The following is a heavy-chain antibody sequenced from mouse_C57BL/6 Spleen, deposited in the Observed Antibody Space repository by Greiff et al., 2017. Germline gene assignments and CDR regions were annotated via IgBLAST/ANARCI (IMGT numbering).Heavy chain of an antibody. CDR2: IDPSDSET. CDR3: ARGYGNYDYAMDY. J-gene: IGHJ4*01. CDR1: GYTFTSYW. Sequence: VQLQQPGAELVRPGSSVKLSCKASGYTFTSYWMHWVKQRPIQGLEWIGNIDPSDSETHYNQKFKDKATLTVDKSSSTAYMQLSSLTSEDSAVYYCARGYGNYDYAMDYWGQGTSVTVSS. V-gene: IGHV1-52*01. D-gene: IGHD2-10*02.